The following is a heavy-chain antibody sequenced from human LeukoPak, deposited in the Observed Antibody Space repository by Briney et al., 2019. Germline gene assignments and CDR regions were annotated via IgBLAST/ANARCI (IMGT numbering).Heavy chain of an antibody. CDR2: IIPILGTA. CDR3: ARARIAVAGEPLSLDYYYGMDV. V-gene: IGHV1-69*13. J-gene: IGHJ6*02. D-gene: IGHD6-19*01. Sequence: SVKVSCKASGYTFTSYGISWVRQAPGQGLEWMGGIIPILGTANYAQKFQGRVTITADESTSTAYMELSSLRSEDTAVYYCARARIAVAGEPLSLDYYYGMDVWGQGTTVTVSS. CDR1: GYTFTSYG.